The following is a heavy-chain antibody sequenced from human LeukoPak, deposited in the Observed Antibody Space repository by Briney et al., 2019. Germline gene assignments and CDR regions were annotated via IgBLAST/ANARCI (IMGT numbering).Heavy chain of an antibody. Sequence: ASVKVSCKASGYTFTRYGISGVRQAPGQGLEWMGWISAYNGNTNYAQKLQGRVTMTTDTSTSTAYMKLRSLRSDDTAVYYCARVDDILTGYYHWGQGTLVTVSS. CDR1: GYTFTRYG. CDR2: ISAYNGNT. D-gene: IGHD3-9*01. V-gene: IGHV1-18*01. J-gene: IGHJ5*02. CDR3: ARVDDILTGYYH.